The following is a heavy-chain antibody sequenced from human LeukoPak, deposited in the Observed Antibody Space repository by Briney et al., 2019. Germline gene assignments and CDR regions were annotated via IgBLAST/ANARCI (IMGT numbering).Heavy chain of an antibody. CDR3: GRDLPTVTSIDY. V-gene: IGHV3-21*06. J-gene: IGHJ4*02. Sequence: TGGSLRLSCAASGFTFSHYYMTWVRQAPGKGLEWVSSISGSSGYIFYADSVKGRFTISRDNAKNSLYLQMNSLRAEDTAVYYCGRDLPTVTSIDYWGQGTLVTASS. CDR2: ISGSSGYI. D-gene: IGHD4-17*01. CDR1: GFTFSHYY.